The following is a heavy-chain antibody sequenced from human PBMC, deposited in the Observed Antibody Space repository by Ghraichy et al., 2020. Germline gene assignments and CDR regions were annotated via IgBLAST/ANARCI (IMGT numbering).Heavy chain of an antibody. CDR2: IYYSGST. J-gene: IGHJ2*01. Sequence: SETLSLTCTVSGGSISSYYWSWIRQPPGKGLEWIGYIYYSGSTNYNPSLKSRVTISVDTSKNQFSLKLSSVTAADTAVYYCARTLPGIAVAGYWYFDRWGRGTLVTGCS. D-gene: IGHD6-19*01. V-gene: IGHV4-59*01. CDR3: ARTLPGIAVAGYWYFDR. CDR1: GGSISSYY.